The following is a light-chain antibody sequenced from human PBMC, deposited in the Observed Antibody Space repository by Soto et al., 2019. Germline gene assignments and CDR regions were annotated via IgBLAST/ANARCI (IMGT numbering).Light chain of an antibody. J-gene: IGKJ1*01. CDR1: QSVSSSY. CDR3: QQYGEGP. CDR2: GAS. V-gene: IGKV3-20*01. Sequence: EIVLTQSPGTLSLSPGERATLSCRASQSVSSSYLAWYQQKPGQAPRLLIYGASSRATGIPDKFSGRGFGTDFLLPTSRREPEVFAVYYCQQYGEGPSGQGTKLDIK.